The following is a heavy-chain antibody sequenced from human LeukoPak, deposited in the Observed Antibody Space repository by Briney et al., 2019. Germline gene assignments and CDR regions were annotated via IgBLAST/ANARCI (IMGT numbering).Heavy chain of an antibody. V-gene: IGHV3-23*01. CDR1: GFTFSSYS. CDR2: ISDSGDST. J-gene: IGHJ4*02. D-gene: IGHD3-10*01. CDR3: TKWSGFGND. Sequence: GGSLRLSCAASGFTFSSYSMTWVRQTPGKGMEWVSGISDSGDSTYYADSVKGRFTISRDNSRNTLYLEMNSLRAEDTAVYYCTKWSGFGNDWGQGTLVTVSS.